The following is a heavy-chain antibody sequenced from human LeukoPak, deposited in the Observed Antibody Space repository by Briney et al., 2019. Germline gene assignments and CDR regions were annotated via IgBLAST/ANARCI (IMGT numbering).Heavy chain of an antibody. D-gene: IGHD6-13*01. CDR1: GYSISSGYY. J-gene: IGHJ4*02. V-gene: IGHV4-38-2*02. CDR2: IYHSGST. Sequence: SETLSLTCTVSGYSISSGYYWGWIRQPPGKGLEWIGNIYHSGSTYYNPSLKSRVTISVDTSKNQFSLKLTSVTATDTAVYYCARSRRSWSTFDYWGQGTLVTVSS. CDR3: ARSRRSWSTFDY.